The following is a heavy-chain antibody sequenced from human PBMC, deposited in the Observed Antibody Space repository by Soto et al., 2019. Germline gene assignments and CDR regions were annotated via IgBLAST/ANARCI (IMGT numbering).Heavy chain of an antibody. Sequence: PSETLSLTCTVSCGSISSGDYYWSWIRQPPGKGLEWIGYIYYSGSTYYNPSLKSRVTISVDTSKNQFSLKLSSVTAADTAVYYCARVEQLEPYFDYWGQGTLVTVSS. CDR2: IYYSGST. CDR1: CGSISSGDYY. V-gene: IGHV4-30-4*01. CDR3: ARVEQLEPYFDY. J-gene: IGHJ4*02. D-gene: IGHD6-6*01.